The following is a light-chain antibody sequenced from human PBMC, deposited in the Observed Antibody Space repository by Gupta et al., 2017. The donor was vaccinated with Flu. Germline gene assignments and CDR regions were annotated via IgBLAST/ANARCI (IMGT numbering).Light chain of an antibody. CDR3: QQYNDWPRIT. V-gene: IGKV3-15*01. CDR2: HAS. J-gene: IGKJ5*01. CDR1: QTSVASN. Sequence: EIVMTQSPATLSVSPGEGATLSCRASQTSVASNLAWYQQKPGRSPRLLIYHASTRATGIPARFSGSGSGTDFTLTISSLQSEDFGVYYCQQYNDWPRITFGQGTRLEI.